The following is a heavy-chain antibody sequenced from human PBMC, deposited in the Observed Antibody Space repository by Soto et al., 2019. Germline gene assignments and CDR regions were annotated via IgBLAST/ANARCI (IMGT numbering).Heavy chain of an antibody. CDR2: INPNNGDT. CDR1: GYTFTGFY. V-gene: IGHV1-2*02. Sequence: GASVKVSCKASGYTFTGFYLHWVRRAPGQGLEWMGWINPNNGDTNYAQGFQGRVIMTRDTSITTAYMEVSRLRSDDTAVCYCARIRTYYYSSGSLNHWGQGTQVTVSS. D-gene: IGHD3-22*01. J-gene: IGHJ5*02. CDR3: ARIRTYYYSSGSLNH.